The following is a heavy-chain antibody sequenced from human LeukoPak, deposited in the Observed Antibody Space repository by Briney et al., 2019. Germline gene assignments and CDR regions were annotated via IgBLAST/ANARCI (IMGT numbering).Heavy chain of an antibody. V-gene: IGHV1-18*01. CDR1: GYTFTSYD. CDR2: ISAYNGNT. CDR3: AREEDYDILTGYTYNWFDP. Sequence: ASVKVSCKASGYTFTSYDINWVRQATGQGLEWMGWISAYNGNTNYAQKLQGRVTMTTDTSTSTAYMELRSLRSDDTAVYYCAREEDYDILTGYTYNWFDPWGQGTLVTVSS. D-gene: IGHD3-9*01. J-gene: IGHJ5*02.